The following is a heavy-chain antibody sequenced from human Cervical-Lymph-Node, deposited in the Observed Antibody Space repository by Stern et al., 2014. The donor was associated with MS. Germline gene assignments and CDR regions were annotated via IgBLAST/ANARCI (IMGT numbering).Heavy chain of an antibody. CDR3: ARLNYLVAVPAAPGHYYYGMDV. CDR2: IHYSGGS. J-gene: IGHJ6*02. Sequence: QLQLQESGPGLVKPSETLSLTCTVSGGSTSSDNYYWGWIRQPPGNGLEWIGSIHYSGGSYYNPSLKSRVTISVDTAKNQFSLNLSSVTAADTAVYYCARLNYLVAVPAAPGHYYYGMDVWGQGTTVTVSS. D-gene: IGHD2-2*01. CDR1: GGSTSSDNYY. V-gene: IGHV4-39*01.